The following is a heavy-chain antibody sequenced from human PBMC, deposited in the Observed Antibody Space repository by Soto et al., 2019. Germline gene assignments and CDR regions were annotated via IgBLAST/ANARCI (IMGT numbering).Heavy chain of an antibody. D-gene: IGHD2-2*02. CDR3: ARGRRGGPAAILGAFDI. Sequence: PSETLSLTCAVYGGSFSGYSWSWIRQPPGKRLEWIGEINHSVSTKYNPSLKSRITISVYTSKNQFSLKLSSVTAADMAVYYCARGRRGGPAAILGAFDIWGKETMVTASS. CDR2: INHSVST. J-gene: IGHJ3*02. CDR1: GGSFSGYS. V-gene: IGHV4-34*01.